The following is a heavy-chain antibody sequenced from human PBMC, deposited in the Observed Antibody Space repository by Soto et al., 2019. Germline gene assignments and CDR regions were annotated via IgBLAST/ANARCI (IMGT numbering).Heavy chain of an antibody. CDR1: GFTFSSYA. D-gene: IGHD3-22*01. CDR3: ARFLLTYYYDSSGYG. CDR2: ISYDGSNK. Sequence: GESLKISCAASGFTFSSYAMSWVRQAPGKGLEWVAVISYDGSNKYYADSVKGRFTISRDNSKNTLDLQMNSLRVEDTAVYYCARFLLTYYYDSSGYGWGQGTLVTVSS. J-gene: IGHJ4*02. V-gene: IGHV3-30*03.